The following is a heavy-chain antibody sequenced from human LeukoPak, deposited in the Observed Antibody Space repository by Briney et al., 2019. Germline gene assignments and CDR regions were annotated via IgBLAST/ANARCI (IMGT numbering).Heavy chain of an antibody. Sequence: SETLSLTCTVSGGSISSHYWSRIRQPPGKGLEWIGYIYYSGSTNYNPSLKSRVTISVDTSKNQFSLKLSSVTAADTAVYYCARADSSSRFPMDWGQGTLVTVSS. V-gene: IGHV4-59*11. CDR1: GGSISSHY. D-gene: IGHD6-13*01. J-gene: IGHJ4*02. CDR3: ARADSSSRFPMD. CDR2: IYYSGST.